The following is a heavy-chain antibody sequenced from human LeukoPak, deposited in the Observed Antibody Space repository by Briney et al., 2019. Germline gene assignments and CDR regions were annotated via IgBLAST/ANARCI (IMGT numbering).Heavy chain of an antibody. CDR3: ARAKNLVVIDY. D-gene: IGHD3-22*01. CDR1: GGSFSGYY. V-gene: IGHV4-34*01. Sequence: SETLSLTCAVYGGSFSGYYWSWIRQPPGKGLEWVGEINHSGSTKDNPSLKSRGTISVDTSKNQFALKLSAGSAADTAVYYCARAKNLVVIDYWGQGTLVTVSS. J-gene: IGHJ4*02. CDR2: INHSGST.